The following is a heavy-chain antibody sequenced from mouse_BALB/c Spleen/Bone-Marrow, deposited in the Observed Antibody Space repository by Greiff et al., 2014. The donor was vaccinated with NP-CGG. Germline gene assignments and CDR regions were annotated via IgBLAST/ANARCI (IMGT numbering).Heavy chain of an antibody. J-gene: IGHJ3*01. Sequence: QVQLKEAGPGLGAPSQSLSITCTVSGVSLTSYGVSWVRPPPGRGLEWLGVIWGDGSTNYHSALISRLSISKDNSKGQVFLKLNSLQTDDTATYYCAKLGAYWGQGTLVTVSA. CDR2: IWGDGST. V-gene: IGHV2-3*01. CDR1: GVSLTSYG. CDR3: AKLGAY.